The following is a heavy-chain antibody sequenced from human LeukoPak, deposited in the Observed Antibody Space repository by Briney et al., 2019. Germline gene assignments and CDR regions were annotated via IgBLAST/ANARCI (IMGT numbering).Heavy chain of an antibody. J-gene: IGHJ4*02. CDR2: ISSSSSTI. CDR1: GFTFSSYS. Sequence: GGSLRLSCAASGFTFSSYSMNWVRQAPGKGLEWVSYISSSSSTIYYADSVKGRLTISRDNAKNSLYLQMNSLRAEDTAVYYCASGRRWGEFGFDYWGQGTLVTVSS. V-gene: IGHV3-48*01. D-gene: IGHD5-24*01. CDR3: ASGRRWGEFGFDY.